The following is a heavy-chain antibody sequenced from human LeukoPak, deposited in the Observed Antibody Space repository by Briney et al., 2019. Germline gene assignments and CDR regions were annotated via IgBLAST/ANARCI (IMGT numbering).Heavy chain of an antibody. Sequence: GGSLRLSCAASGFTFDDYAMHWVRQAPGKGLEWVSGISWNSGSIGYADSVEGRFTISRDNAKNSLYLQMNSLRAEDTALYYCAKDGLEFTGGFDYWGQGTLVTVSS. V-gene: IGHV3-9*01. CDR1: GFTFDDYA. J-gene: IGHJ4*02. CDR2: ISWNSGSI. CDR3: AKDGLEFTGGFDY. D-gene: IGHD1-1*01.